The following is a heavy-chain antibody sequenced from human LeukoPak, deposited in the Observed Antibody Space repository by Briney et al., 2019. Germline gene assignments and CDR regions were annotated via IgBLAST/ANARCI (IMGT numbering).Heavy chain of an antibody. J-gene: IGHJ6*04. D-gene: IGHD2-21*02. CDR3: ARLTGHIVVVTAGSGELDV. CDR2: IYYSGST. V-gene: IGHV4-39*01. CDR1: GGSISSSSYY. Sequence: SETLSLTCTVSGGSISSSSYYWGWIRQPPGKGLEWIGSIYYSGSTYYNPSLKSRVTISVDTSKNQFSLKLSSVTAADTAVYYCARLTGHIVVVTAGSGELDVWGKGTTVTISS.